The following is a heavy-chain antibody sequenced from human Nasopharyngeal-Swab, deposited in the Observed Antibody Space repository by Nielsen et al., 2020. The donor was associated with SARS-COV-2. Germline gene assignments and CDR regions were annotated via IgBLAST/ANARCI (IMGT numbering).Heavy chain of an antibody. Sequence: SETLSLTCNVSGGSVTDTDYFWGWIRQPPVTGLEWIGNIDYSGRTFYNPSLKSRVSISVDTSKNQFSLKLHSVTAADTAVYYCASYLGVDGQKRFDYWGQGTLVTVSS. J-gene: IGHJ4*02. CDR3: ASYLGVDGQKRFDY. CDR2: IDYSGRT. D-gene: IGHD5-24*01. V-gene: IGHV4-39*01. CDR1: GGSVTDTDYF.